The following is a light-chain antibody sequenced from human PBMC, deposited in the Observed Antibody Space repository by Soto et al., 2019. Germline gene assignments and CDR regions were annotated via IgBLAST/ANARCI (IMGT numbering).Light chain of an antibody. CDR3: TSYAGSNNFV. CDR2: EVS. J-gene: IGLJ1*01. V-gene: IGLV2-8*01. CDR1: SSDVGDYNY. Sequence: QPVLTQPPSASGSPGQSVTISCTGTSSDVGDYNYVSWYQQHPGKAPKLMIYEVSKRPSGVPDRFSGSKSGNTASLTVSGLQAEDEADYCCTSYAGSNNFVFGAGTKVTVL.